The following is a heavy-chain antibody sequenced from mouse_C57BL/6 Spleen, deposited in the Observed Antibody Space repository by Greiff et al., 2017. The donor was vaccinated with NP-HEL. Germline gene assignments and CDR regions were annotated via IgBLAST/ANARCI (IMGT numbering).Heavy chain of an antibody. CDR2: IDPNSGGT. CDR3: ARRGFIATEVESPYWYFDV. CDR1: GYTFTSYW. J-gene: IGHJ1*03. V-gene: IGHV1-72*01. Sequence: VQLQQPGAELVKPGASVKLSCKASGYTFTSYWMHWVKQRPGRGLEWIGRIDPNSGGTKYNEKFKSKATLTVDKPSNTAYMQLSSLTSEDSAVYYCARRGFIATEVESPYWYFDVWGTGTTVTVSS. D-gene: IGHD1-2*01.